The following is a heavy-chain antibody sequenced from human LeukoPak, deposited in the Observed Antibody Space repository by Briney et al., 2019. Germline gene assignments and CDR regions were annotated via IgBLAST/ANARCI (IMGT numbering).Heavy chain of an antibody. Sequence: ASVKVSCKASGYTFTDYYVHWVQLVPGQGLEWMGRISPNSGATNYAEKVRGRVTMARDTSINTVYMEMSSLRSDDTAVYYCARDLWGWGSDYLDYWGQGTLVTVSS. D-gene: IGHD4/OR15-4a*01. J-gene: IGHJ4*02. CDR3: ARDLWGWGSDYLDY. V-gene: IGHV1-2*06. CDR2: ISPNSGAT. CDR1: GYTFTDYY.